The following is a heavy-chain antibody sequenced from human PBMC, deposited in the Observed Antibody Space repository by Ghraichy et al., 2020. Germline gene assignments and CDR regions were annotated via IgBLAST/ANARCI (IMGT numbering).Heavy chain of an antibody. CDR1: GFTFSSYW. Sequence: GGSLRLSCAASGFTFSSYWRSWVRQAPGKGLEWVANIKQDGSEKYYVDSVKGRFTISRDNAKNSLYLQMNSLRAEDTAVYYCARAAHLYCTNGVCYSYYYYYGMDVWGQGTTVTVSS. CDR3: ARAAHLYCTNGVCYSYYYYYGMDV. CDR2: IKQDGSEK. J-gene: IGHJ6*02. V-gene: IGHV3-7*01. D-gene: IGHD2-8*01.